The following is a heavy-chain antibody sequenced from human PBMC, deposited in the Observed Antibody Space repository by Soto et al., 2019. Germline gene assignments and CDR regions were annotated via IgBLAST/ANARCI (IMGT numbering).Heavy chain of an antibody. V-gene: IGHV3-30-3*01. D-gene: IGHD5-12*01. CDR1: GFTFSSYA. CDR3: ARHPPQWLRPIGMDV. J-gene: IGHJ6*02. CDR2: ISIDGSKN. Sequence: GGSLRLSCAASGFTFSSYAMHWVRQAPGKGLEWAAVISIDGSKNYYADSVKGRFTISRENSKNTLYLQMNSLRAEDTAVYYCARHPPQWLRPIGMDVWGQGTTVTVSS.